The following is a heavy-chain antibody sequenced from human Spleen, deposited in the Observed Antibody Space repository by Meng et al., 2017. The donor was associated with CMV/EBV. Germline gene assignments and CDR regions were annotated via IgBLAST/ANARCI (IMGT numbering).Heavy chain of an antibody. J-gene: IGHJ6*02. V-gene: IGHV3-21*01. D-gene: IGHD5-18*01. Sequence: GGSLRLSCAASGFTFSRYAMNWVRQAPGKGLEWVSSLTGSSGYISYADSVKGRFTISRDNAKNSLYLQMNSLRAEDTALYFCARDLAAVTAMVRYYYYGMDVWGQGTTVTVSS. CDR2: LTGSSGYI. CDR3: ARDLAAVTAMVRYYYYGMDV. CDR1: GFTFSRYA.